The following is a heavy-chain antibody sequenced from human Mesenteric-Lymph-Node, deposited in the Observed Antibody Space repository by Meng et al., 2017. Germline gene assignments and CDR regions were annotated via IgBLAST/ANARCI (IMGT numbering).Heavy chain of an antibody. J-gene: IGHJ4*02. Sequence: QVHLVQSGAELKKPRASVKVSCKPSGYSFTSYGISWVRQAPGQGFEWMGWTSAYNGNTNYAQKLQGRLTLTADTSTSTVYMELRSLTSDDTAVYYCAGDGYYYDSCGYTYWGQGTLVTVSS. V-gene: IGHV1-18*01. CDR1: GYSFTSYG. D-gene: IGHD3-22*01. CDR3: AGDGYYYDSCGYTY. CDR2: TSAYNGNT.